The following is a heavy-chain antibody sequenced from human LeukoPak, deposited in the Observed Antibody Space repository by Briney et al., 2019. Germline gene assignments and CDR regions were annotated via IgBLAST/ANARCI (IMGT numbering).Heavy chain of an antibody. Sequence: GGSLRLSCAASGFTFRSYSMNWVRQAPGKGVEGVASISSSSSYIYYADSVKGRFTISRDNAKNSLYLQMNSLRAEDTAVYYCAREYDDSSGLDAFDIWGQGTMVTVSS. D-gene: IGHD3-22*01. CDR1: GFTFRSYS. V-gene: IGHV3-21*01. CDR2: ISSSSSYI. J-gene: IGHJ3*02. CDR3: AREYDDSSGLDAFDI.